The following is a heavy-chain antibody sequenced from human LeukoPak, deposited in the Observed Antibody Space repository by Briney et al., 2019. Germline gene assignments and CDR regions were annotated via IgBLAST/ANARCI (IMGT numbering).Heavy chain of an antibody. V-gene: IGHV4-34*01. D-gene: IGHD3-22*01. CDR2: INHSGST. J-gene: IGHJ4*02. CDR3: ARGRSSSGYYYSFDY. Sequence: PSETLSLTCAVYGGSFSGYYWSWIRQPPGKGLEWIGEINHSGSTNYNPSLKSRVTISVDTSKNQFSPKLSSVTAADTAVYYCARGRSSSGYYYSFDYWGQGTLVTVSS. CDR1: GGSFSGYY.